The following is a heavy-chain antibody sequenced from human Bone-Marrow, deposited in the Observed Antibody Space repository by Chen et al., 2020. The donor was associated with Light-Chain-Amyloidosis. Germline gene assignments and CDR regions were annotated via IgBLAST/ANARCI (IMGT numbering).Heavy chain of an antibody. CDR3: AKDVGPGTTRYFED. CDR2: ISWNSDSI. Sequence: EVQLVESGGGLVQPGRSLRLSCAASGFTFEDSAMHWVRQAPGKGLEWVAGISWNSDSIAYADSVKGRFTLFRDNAKNSLFLQMNSLRAEDTALYYCAKDVGPGTTRYFEDWGQGTLVTVSS. D-gene: IGHD1-7*01. CDR1: GFTFEDSA. V-gene: IGHV3-9*01. J-gene: IGHJ4*02.